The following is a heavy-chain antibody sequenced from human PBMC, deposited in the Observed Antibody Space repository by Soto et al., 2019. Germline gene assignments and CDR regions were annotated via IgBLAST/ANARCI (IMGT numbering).Heavy chain of an antibody. CDR2: IIPIFGTA. CDR1: GGTFSSYA. CDR3: ARGVYYGSGSLPFDY. V-gene: IGHV1-69*13. D-gene: IGHD3-10*01. Sequence: SVKVSLKASGGTFSSYAISWVRQAPVQGLEWMGGIIPIFGTANYAQKFQGRVTITADESTSTAYMELSSLRSEDTAVYYCARGVYYGSGSLPFDYWGQGTLVTVYS. J-gene: IGHJ4*02.